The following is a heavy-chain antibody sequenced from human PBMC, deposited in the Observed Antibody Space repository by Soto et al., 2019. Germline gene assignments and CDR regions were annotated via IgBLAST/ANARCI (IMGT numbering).Heavy chain of an antibody. CDR1: GFTFSSFW. CDR2: IKHDGSEK. D-gene: IGHD1-26*01. J-gene: IGHJ4*02. CDR3: VRDRSGSYLEGFDY. V-gene: IGHV3-7*01. Sequence: EVQLVESGGGLVQSGGSRRLSCAASGFTFSSFWMTWVRQAPGKGLEWVANIKHDGSEKYYVESVKGRFTISRDNARNSLFLEMKSLRSEDTAVYSCVRDRSGSYLEGFDYWGQGTLVTVSS.